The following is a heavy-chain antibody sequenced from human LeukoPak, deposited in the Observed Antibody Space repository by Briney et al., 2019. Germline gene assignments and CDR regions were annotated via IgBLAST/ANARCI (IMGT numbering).Heavy chain of an antibody. V-gene: IGHV4-39*01. CDR3: TRHQWWLAPRNFDY. Sequence: SETLSLTCTVSGGSISSSSYYWGWIRQPPGKGLEWIGSIYHSGSTYYNPSLKGRVTISVDTSKNQFSLKLSSVTAADMAVYYCTRHQWWLAPRNFDYWGQGTLVTVSS. D-gene: IGHD2-8*01. CDR1: GGSISSSSYY. CDR2: IYHSGST. J-gene: IGHJ4*02.